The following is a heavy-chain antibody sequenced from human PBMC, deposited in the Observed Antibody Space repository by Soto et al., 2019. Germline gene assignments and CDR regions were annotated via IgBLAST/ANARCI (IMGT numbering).Heavy chain of an antibody. Sequence: ASVKVSCKASGYTFTSYDINWVRQATGQGLEWMGWMNPNTGNTGYAQKFQGRVTMTRNTSISTAYMELSSLRSEDTAVYYCARDRVATSVRSNWFDPWGQGTLVTVSS. J-gene: IGHJ5*02. V-gene: IGHV1-8*01. CDR1: GYTFTSYD. CDR3: ARDRVATSVRSNWFDP. D-gene: IGHD2-15*01. CDR2: MNPNTGNT.